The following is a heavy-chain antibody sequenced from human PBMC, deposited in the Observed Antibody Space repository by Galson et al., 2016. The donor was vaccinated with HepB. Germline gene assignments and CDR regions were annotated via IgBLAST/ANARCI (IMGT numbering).Heavy chain of an antibody. CDR2: INGDGRTT. Sequence: SLRLSCAASGFTFSSYWMHWVRQAPGKGLVWVSHINGDGRTTSYTDSVKGRFTISRDNAKNTLFLQMNSLRAEDTAMYFCARDPMSVVGAVEYWGQGTLVTVSS. V-gene: IGHV3-74*01. J-gene: IGHJ4*02. CDR1: GFTFSSYW. CDR3: ARDPMSVVGAVEY. D-gene: IGHD1-26*01.